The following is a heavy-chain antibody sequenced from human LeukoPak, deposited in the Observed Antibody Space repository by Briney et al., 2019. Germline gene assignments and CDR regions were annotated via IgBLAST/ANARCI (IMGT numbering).Heavy chain of an antibody. V-gene: IGHV1-18*01. CDR3: ARDLSSGYNSIDAFDI. J-gene: IGHJ3*02. CDR1: GYTFTSYG. D-gene: IGHD3-22*01. Sequence: ASVKVSCKASGYTFTSYGISWVRQAPGQGLEWMGWISAYNGNTNYAQKLQGRVTMTTDTSTSTAYMELRSLRSADTAVYYCARDLSSGYNSIDAFDIWGQGTMVTVSS. CDR2: ISAYNGNT.